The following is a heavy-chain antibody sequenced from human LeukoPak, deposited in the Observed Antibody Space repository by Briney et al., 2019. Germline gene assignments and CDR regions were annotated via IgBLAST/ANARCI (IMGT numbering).Heavy chain of an antibody. D-gene: IGHD3-22*01. V-gene: IGHV4-34*01. CDR3: ARQGYTYYYDSSGYYPFDY. J-gene: IGHJ4*02. CDR2: INHSGST. CDR1: GGSFSGYY. Sequence: TSETLSLTCAVYGGSFSGYYWGWIRQPPGKGLGLIGEINHSGSTNTNPSLKSRVTISVDTSKNQFSLKLSSVTAADTAVYYCARQGYTYYYDSSGYYPFDYWGQGTLVTVSA.